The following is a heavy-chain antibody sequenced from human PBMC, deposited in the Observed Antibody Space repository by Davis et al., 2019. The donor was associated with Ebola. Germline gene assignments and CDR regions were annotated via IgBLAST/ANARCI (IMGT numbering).Heavy chain of an antibody. CDR3: AVGFDSEGYFTFYLDY. D-gene: IGHD3-22*01. Sequence: ASVKVSCKASGFTFTNYGITWVRQAPGQRLEWMGWVSAYNGDTKYAQTIQGRVTMTADPYTTTSSMDLRSLTSDDTAVYSCAVGFDSEGYFTFYLDYWGQGTLVTVSS. CDR2: VSAYNGDT. V-gene: IGHV1-18*01. J-gene: IGHJ4*02. CDR1: GFTFTNYG.